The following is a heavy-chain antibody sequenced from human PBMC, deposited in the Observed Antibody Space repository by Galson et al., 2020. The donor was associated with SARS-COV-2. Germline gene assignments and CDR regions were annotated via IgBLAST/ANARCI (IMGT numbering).Heavy chain of an antibody. CDR2: INSDGSST. CDR1: GFTFSSYW. V-gene: IGHV3-74*01. D-gene: IGHD1-7*01. CDR3: ARDVWNYEWYNWFDP. Sequence: GESLKISCAASGFTFSSYWMHWVRQAPGKGLVWVSRINSDGSSTSYADSVKGRFTISRDNAKNTLYLQMNSLRAEDTAVYYCARDVWNYEWYNWFDPWGQGTLVTVSS. J-gene: IGHJ5*02.